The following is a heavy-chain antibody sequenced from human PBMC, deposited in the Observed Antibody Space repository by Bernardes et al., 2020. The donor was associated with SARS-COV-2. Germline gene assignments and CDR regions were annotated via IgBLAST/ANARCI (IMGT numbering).Heavy chain of an antibody. Sequence: SETLSLTCAVYGGSFSGYYWSWIRQPPGKGLEWIGDINPLFSTNYSPSLKSRVTISLDTSKNQFSLNLISVTAADTAVFYCTRGLELELITWFDYWGQGTLVTVSS. V-gene: IGHV4-34*01. J-gene: IGHJ4*02. CDR3: TRGLELELITWFDY. D-gene: IGHD1-7*01. CDR2: INPLFST. CDR1: GGSFSGYY.